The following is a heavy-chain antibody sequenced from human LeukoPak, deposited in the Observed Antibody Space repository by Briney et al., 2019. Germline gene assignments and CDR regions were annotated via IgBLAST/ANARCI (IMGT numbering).Heavy chain of an antibody. J-gene: IGHJ6*03. D-gene: IGHD4-17*01. CDR3: ARAEYGDYGAGYYYMDV. Sequence: GGSLRLSCAASGFTFSSYWMSWVRQAPGKGLEWVANIKQGGSEKYYVDSVRGRFTISRDNAKNSLYLQMNSLRAGDTAVYYCARAEYGDYGAGYYYMDVWGKGTTVTVSS. CDR2: IKQGGSEK. CDR1: GFTFSSYW. V-gene: IGHV3-7*01.